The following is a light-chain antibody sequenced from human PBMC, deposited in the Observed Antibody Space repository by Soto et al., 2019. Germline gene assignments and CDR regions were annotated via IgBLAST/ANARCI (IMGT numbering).Light chain of an antibody. J-gene: IGKJ5*01. Sequence: EIVLTQSPATLSLSPGERATLSCRASQSVTRYLAWYQHKAGQAPRLLIYDASTRATGIPARFSGSGSGTDFTLTISSLEPEDCAVYYCQQRNNRPRTFGQGNRLEIK. CDR1: QSVTRY. V-gene: IGKV3-11*01. CDR2: DAS. CDR3: QQRNNRPRT.